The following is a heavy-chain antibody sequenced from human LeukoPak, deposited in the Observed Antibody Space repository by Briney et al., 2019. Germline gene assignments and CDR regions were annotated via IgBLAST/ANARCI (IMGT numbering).Heavy chain of an antibody. CDR2: TYYRSKWYN. CDR3: AREPGHYYGSGSLDY. CDR1: GDSVSSNSAA. D-gene: IGHD3-10*01. J-gene: IGHJ4*02. Sequence: SQTLSLTCAISGDSVSSNSAAWNWIRQSPSRGHEWLGRTYYRSKWYNDYAVSVKSRITINPDTSKNQFSLQLNSVTPEDTAVYYCAREPGHYYGSGSLDYWGQGTLVTVSS. V-gene: IGHV6-1*01.